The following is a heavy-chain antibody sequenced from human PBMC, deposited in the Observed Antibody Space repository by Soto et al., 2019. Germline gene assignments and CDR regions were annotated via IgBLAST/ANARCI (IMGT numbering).Heavy chain of an antibody. CDR3: ARGPHYDILTGYYFRPYYYYYMDV. V-gene: IGHV3-74*01. D-gene: IGHD3-9*01. CDR2: INSDGSST. J-gene: IGHJ6*03. CDR1: GFTFSSYW. Sequence: TGGSLRLSCAASGFTFSSYWMHWVRQAPGKGLVWVSRINSDGSSTSYADSVKGRFTISRDNAKNTLYLQMNSLRAEDTAVYYCARGPHYDILTGYYFRPYYYYYMDVWGKGTTVTVSS.